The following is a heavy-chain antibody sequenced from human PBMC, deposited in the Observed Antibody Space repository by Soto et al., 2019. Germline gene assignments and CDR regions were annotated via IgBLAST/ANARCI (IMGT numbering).Heavy chain of an antibody. D-gene: IGHD7-27*01. CDR2: IKQDGSEK. CDR3: VKGGTNSVY. Sequence: GGSLRLSCAASGFTFSDNWMSWVRQAPGKGLEWVAKIKQDGSEKYYVDSVRGRFSISRDNPKNSLYLQMNSLRGEDTAVYYCVKGGTNSVYWGQGMLVTVSS. J-gene: IGHJ4*02. V-gene: IGHV3-7*01. CDR1: GFTFSDNW.